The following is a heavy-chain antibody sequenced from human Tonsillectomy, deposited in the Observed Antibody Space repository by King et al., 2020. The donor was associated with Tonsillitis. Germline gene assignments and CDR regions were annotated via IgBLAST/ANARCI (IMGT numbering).Heavy chain of an antibody. CDR1: GFTFSIYA. CDR3: ARAKRNSNDILTGYYFDY. D-gene: IGHD3-9*01. J-gene: IGHJ4*02. CDR2: IYSGGSST. V-gene: IGHV3-23*03. Sequence: VRLVESGGGLVQPGGSLRLSCAASGFTFSIYAMSWVRQAPGKGLEWVSVIYSGGSSTYYAGSVKGRFTISRDNSKNTLYLQMNSLRAEDTAVYYCARAKRNSNDILTGYYFDYWGQGTLVTVSS.